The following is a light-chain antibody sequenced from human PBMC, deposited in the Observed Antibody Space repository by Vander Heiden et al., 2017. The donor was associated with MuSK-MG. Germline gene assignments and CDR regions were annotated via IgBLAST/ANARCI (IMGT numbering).Light chain of an antibody. V-gene: IGLV2-14*01. CDR1: SRDVGCYNF. J-gene: IGLJ1*01. CDR2: EVS. CDR3: NSSESSSTLYV. Sequence: QSALTPPASVSVSPGQSLTIPCTGSSRDVGCYNFVGWYQQHPGKAPKLMIYEVSSRPSGVSNRFSGSKSGKTASLTICGLQAEDEADYYCNSSESSSTLYVFGTGTKVTVL.